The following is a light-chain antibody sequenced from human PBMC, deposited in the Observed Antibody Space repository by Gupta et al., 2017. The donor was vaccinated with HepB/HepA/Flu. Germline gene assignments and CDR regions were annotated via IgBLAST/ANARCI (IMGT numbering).Light chain of an antibody. CDR2: EAS. CDR3: QQRTSGPPGYT. Sequence: EIVLTQSPATLSLSPGERATLSCRASQSVSNYLAWYQQRPGQAPRLLIYEASNRATGIPARFSGSGAGTDFTLNISRLETEDFAVYYCQQRTSGPPGYTFGYWTKVEIK. J-gene: IGKJ2*01. V-gene: IGKV3-11*01. CDR1: QSVSNY.